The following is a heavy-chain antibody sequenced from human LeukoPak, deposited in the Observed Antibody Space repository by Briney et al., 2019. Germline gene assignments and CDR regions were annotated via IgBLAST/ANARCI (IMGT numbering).Heavy chain of an antibody. CDR1: GYTFTSYY. CDR2: INPSGGST. D-gene: IGHD3-22*01. V-gene: IGHV1-46*01. CDR3: ARSGQYYYDSSGYLSYWFDP. J-gene: IGHJ5*02. Sequence: ASVKVSCKASGYTFTSYYMHWVRQAPGQGLEWMGIINPSGGSTSYAQKFQGRVTMTRDTSTSTVYMELSSLRSEDTAVYYCARSGQYYYDSSGYLSYWFDPWGQGTLVTVSS.